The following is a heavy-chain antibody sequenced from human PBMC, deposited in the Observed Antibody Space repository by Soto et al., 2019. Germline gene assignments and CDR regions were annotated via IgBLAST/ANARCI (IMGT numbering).Heavy chain of an antibody. CDR3: AKDGRYFDWFDY. CDR1: GFTFDDYA. Sequence: EVQLVESGGGLVQPGRSLRLSCAASGFTFDDYAMHWVRQAPGKGLEWVSGISWNSGSIGYADSVKGRFTISRDNARNSLYLQMNSLRAEDTALYYCAKDGRYFDWFDYWGQGTLVTVSS. J-gene: IGHJ4*02. V-gene: IGHV3-9*01. D-gene: IGHD3-9*01. CDR2: ISWNSGSI.